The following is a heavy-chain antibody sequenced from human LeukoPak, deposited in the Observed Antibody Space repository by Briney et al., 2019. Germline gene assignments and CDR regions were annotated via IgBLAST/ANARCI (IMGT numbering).Heavy chain of an antibody. CDR3: ARRGFCSGGSCHSNAFDI. CDR1: GYSFTNQW. J-gene: IGHJ3*02. CDR2: IYRDDSDT. Sequence: GESLKISCKGSGYSFTNQWIAWVRPRSGKGLEWVGIIYRDDSDTRYSPSFQGQVTISADKSISTAYLQYSSLKASDTAIYYCARRGFCSGGSCHSNAFDIWGQGTMVTVSS. V-gene: IGHV5-51*01. D-gene: IGHD2-15*01.